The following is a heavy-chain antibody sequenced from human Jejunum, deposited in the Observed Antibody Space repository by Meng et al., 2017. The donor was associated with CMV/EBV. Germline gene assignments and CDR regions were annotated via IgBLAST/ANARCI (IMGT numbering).Heavy chain of an antibody. J-gene: IGHJ4*02. CDR2: INAYNRDT. Sequence: QGQWGKSGCEVKKTGTSVKVSCKASGYTFTNYGTTWVRQAPGQGLEGMGWINAYNRDTNYAQTLQGRVTMTTDTSTSTAYMELRSLRSDDTAVYYCARVEVGITSGDYWGQGTLVTVSS. CDR3: ARVEVGITSGDY. D-gene: IGHD1-26*01. CDR1: GYTFTNYG. V-gene: IGHV1-18*01.